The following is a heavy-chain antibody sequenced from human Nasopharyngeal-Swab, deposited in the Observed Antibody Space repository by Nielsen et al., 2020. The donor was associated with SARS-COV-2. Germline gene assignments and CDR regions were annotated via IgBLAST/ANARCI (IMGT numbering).Heavy chain of an antibody. CDR2: MNHSGST. Sequence: SETLSLTCAVYGGSFSGYYWSWIRQPPGKGLEWIGEMNHSGSTNYNPSLKSRVTISVDTSKNQFSLKLSSVTAADTAVYYCARGGSSSWYYYYYGMDAWGQGTTVTVSS. V-gene: IGHV4-34*01. D-gene: IGHD6-13*01. CDR3: ARGGSSSWYYYYYGMDA. CDR1: GGSFSGYY. J-gene: IGHJ6*02.